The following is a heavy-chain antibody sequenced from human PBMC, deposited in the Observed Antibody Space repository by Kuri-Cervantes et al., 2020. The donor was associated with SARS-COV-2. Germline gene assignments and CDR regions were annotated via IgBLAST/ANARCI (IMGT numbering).Heavy chain of an antibody. CDR1: GFSLSRYT. V-gene: IGHV3-21*01. D-gene: IGHD2-21*01. J-gene: IGHJ6*03. CDR2: ISGSGGYI. Sequence: GESLKISCAASGFSLSRYTMNWVRQAPGKALEWVSSISGSGGYIYYADSVKGRFTISKESGENSLYLHMNSLRGDDTAVYYCARVAGEGPIYYYYMDVWGKGTTVTVSS. CDR3: ARVAGEGPIYYYYMDV.